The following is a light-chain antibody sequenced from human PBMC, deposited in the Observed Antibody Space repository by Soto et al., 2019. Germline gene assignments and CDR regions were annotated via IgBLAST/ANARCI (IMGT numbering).Light chain of an antibody. CDR1: ASDVGAWNH. CDR3: NSYTNSSAVV. J-gene: IGLJ2*01. Sequence: QSVLTQPASVSGSPGQSITISCTGTASDVGAWNHVSWYQQHPGKAPQLIIYEVTNRPSGVSDRFSGSKSGNTASLTISGLQAEDEADYYCNSYTNSSAVVFGGGTKVTVL. CDR2: EVT. V-gene: IGLV2-14*01.